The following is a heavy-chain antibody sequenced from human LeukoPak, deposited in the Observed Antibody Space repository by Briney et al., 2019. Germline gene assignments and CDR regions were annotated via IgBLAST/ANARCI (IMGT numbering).Heavy chain of an antibody. CDR3: ARISLAFDYGMDV. Sequence: GGSLRLSCAASGFTFSSYSMNWVRQAPGKGLEWVSSISSSSSCIYYADSVKGRFTISRDNVKNSLYLQMNSLRAEDTAVYYCARISLAFDYGMDVWGQGTTVTVSS. D-gene: IGHD2/OR15-2a*01. CDR1: GFTFSSYS. CDR2: ISSSSSCI. V-gene: IGHV3-21*01. J-gene: IGHJ6*02.